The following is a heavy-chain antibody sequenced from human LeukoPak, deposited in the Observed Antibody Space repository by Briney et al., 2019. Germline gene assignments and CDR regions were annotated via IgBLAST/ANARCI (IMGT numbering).Heavy chain of an antibody. Sequence: ETGGSLRLSCAASGFTFSSYEMNWVRQPPGKGLEWVSYISSSGSTIYYADSVKGRFTISRDNAKNSLYLQMNSLRAEDTAVYYCAKGPFSSGYLKYYYYYYMDVWGKGTTVTVSS. V-gene: IGHV3-48*03. CDR2: ISSSGSTI. CDR3: AKGPFSSGYLKYYYYYYMDV. J-gene: IGHJ6*03. D-gene: IGHD3-22*01. CDR1: GFTFSSYE.